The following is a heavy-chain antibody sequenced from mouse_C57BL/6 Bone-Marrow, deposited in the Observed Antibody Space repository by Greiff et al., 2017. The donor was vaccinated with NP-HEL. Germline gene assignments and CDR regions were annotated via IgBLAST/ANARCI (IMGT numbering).Heavy chain of an antibody. CDR2: FHPYNDDT. J-gene: IGHJ2*01. Sequence: QVQLQQSGAELVKPGASVKMSCKASGYTFTTYPIEWMKQNHGKSLAWIGNFHPYNDDTKSNEKFKGKATLTVDKSSCTVYLELSRLTSDDSAVYYCARKGYGSSFDYWGQGTTLTVSS. V-gene: IGHV1-47*01. CDR3: ARKGYGSSFDY. CDR1: GYTFTTYP. D-gene: IGHD1-1*01.